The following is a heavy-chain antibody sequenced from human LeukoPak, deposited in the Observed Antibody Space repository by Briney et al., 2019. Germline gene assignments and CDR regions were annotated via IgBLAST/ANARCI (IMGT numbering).Heavy chain of an antibody. CDR1: GGSISSYY. CDR3: ARGSVLRYFDWSYYYYYMDV. CDR2: MSYSGST. J-gene: IGHJ6*03. Sequence: SETLSLTCTVSGGSISSYYWSWIRQPPGKGLEWIGYMSYSGSTNYNPSLKSRVTISVDTSKNQFSLKLSSVTAADTAVYYCARGSVLRYFDWSYYYYYMDVWGKGTTVTVSS. D-gene: IGHD3-9*01. V-gene: IGHV4-59*12.